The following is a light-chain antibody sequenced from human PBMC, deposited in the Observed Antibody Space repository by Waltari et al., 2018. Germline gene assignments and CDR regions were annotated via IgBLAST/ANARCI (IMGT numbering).Light chain of an antibody. CDR2: TNN. Sequence: SVLTQPPSASGTPGQTVTLPCSGHCPYIGGIFVYCYQQLPGMAPQLLIYTNNQRPSGVPDRFSGSKSGTSASLAISGLRSDDEAEYYCAAWDDNLTGPLFGGGTKVTVL. CDR3: AAWDDNLTGPL. V-gene: IGLV1-47*01. J-gene: IGLJ3*02. CDR1: CPYIGGIF.